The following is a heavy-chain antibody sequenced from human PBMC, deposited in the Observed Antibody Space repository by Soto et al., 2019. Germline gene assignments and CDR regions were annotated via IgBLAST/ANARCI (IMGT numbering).Heavy chain of an antibody. CDR2: IIPIFGTA. J-gene: IGHJ4*02. V-gene: IGHV1-69*13. Sequence: SVKVSCKASGGTFSSYAISWVRQAPGQGXEWMGGIIPIFGTANYAQKFQGRVTITADESTSTAYMELSSLRSEDTAVYYCARAYCGGDCYSWVLPFDYWGQGSLVTVSS. CDR3: ARAYCGGDCYSWVLPFDY. CDR1: GGTFSSYA. D-gene: IGHD2-21*02.